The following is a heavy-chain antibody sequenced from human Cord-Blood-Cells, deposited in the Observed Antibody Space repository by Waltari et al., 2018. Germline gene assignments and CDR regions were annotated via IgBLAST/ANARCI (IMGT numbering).Heavy chain of an antibody. J-gene: IGHJ1*01. CDR1: GFTFSSYA. D-gene: IGHD1-1*01. CDR3: ARPRTGTEYFQH. CDR2: ISYDGSNK. Sequence: QVQLVESGGGVVQPGRSLRLSCAASGFTFSSYAMHWVRQAPGKGFEWVAGISYDGSNKYYSDSVKGRFTISRDNSKNTLYLQMNSLRAEDTAVYYCARPRTGTEYFQHWGQGTLVTVSS. V-gene: IGHV3-30-3*01.